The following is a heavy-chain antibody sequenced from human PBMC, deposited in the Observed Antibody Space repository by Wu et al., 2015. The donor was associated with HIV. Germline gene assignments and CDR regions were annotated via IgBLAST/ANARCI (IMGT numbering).Heavy chain of an antibody. Sequence: QVQLVQSGAEVKKPGASVNVSCKASGYTFTNYYMHWVRQAPGQGLEWMGIINPSGGSTSYAQKFQGRVTMTRDTSTRTVYMELNSLTSEDTAVYYCARGGYSSGWNTDWYFDLWGRGTLVTVSS. CDR3: ARGGYSSGWNTDWYFDL. D-gene: IGHD6-19*01. CDR2: INPSGGST. V-gene: IGHV1-46*01. CDR1: GYTFTNYY. J-gene: IGHJ2*01.